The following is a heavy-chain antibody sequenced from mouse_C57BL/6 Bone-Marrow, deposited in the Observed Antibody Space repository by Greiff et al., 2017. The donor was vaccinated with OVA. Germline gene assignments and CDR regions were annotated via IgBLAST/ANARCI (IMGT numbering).Heavy chain of an antibody. CDR2: ITPHNGGP. V-gene: IGHV1-18*01. D-gene: IGHD2-12*01. CDR1: GYTFTDYN. CDR3: ARRAPYYTNTGFAY. Sequence: EVQLQESGPELVKPGASVKIPCKASGYTFTDYNMDWVKQSHGKSLEWIGDITPHNGGPIYNQNFKGKATLTVDKSSSTAYMELRSLTSEDTAVYYCARRAPYYTNTGFAYWGQGTLVTVSA. J-gene: IGHJ3*01.